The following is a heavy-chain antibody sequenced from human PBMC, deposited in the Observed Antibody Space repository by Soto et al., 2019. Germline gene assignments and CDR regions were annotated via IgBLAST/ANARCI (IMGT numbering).Heavy chain of an antibody. Sequence: SVKVSCKASGGTFSNDIITWVRQAPGQGLEWMGRIIPLLDIANYAQKFQGRVTITAEKSTSTAYMELNSLRSEDTAVFYCVRDSPIGSTYSGYDGIDYWGQGTLVTSPQ. CDR1: GGTFSNDI. V-gene: IGHV1-69*04. D-gene: IGHD5-12*01. CDR3: VRDSPIGSTYSGYDGIDY. J-gene: IGHJ4*02. CDR2: IIPLLDIA.